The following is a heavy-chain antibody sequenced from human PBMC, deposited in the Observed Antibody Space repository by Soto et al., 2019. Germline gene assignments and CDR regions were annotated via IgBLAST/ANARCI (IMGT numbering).Heavy chain of an antibody. CDR1: GGSISSGGYY. CDR2: IYYSGST. V-gene: IGHV4-31*03. J-gene: IGHJ3*02. CDR3: ARDGITMVRGVIRAFDI. D-gene: IGHD3-10*01. Sequence: QVQLQESGPGLVKPSQTLSLTCTVSGGSISSGGYYWSWIRQHPGKVLEWIGYIYYSGSTYYNPSLKSRVTISVDTSKNQFSLKLSSVTAADTAVYYCARDGITMVRGVIRAFDIWGQGTMVTVSS.